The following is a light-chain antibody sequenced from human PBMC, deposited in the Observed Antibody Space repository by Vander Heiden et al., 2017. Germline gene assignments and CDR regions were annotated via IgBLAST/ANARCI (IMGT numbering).Light chain of an antibody. CDR2: QDS. CDR1: KLGDKY. V-gene: IGLV3-1*01. Sequence: SSALPQPPSVSVSPGQTASITCSGDKLGDKYACWYQQKPGQSPVLVIYQDSKRPSGIAERFSGFNSGNTATLTISGTQAMDEADYYWQAWDSSTVVFGGGTKLTVL. CDR3: QAWDSSTVV. J-gene: IGLJ2*01.